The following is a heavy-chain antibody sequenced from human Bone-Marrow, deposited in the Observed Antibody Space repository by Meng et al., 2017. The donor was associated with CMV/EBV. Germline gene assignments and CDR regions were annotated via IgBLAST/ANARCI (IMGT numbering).Heavy chain of an antibody. J-gene: IGHJ6*02. CDR1: GGSISSYY. CDR2: IYYSGST. V-gene: IGHV4-59*12. CDR3: ARGRRTYYDFWSGYERREMVGLMDV. D-gene: IGHD3-3*01. Sequence: SETLSLTCTVSGGSISSYYWSWIRQPPGKGLEWIGYIYYSGSTNYNPSRKSRVTISVDTSKNQFSLKLSSVTAADTAVYYCARGRRTYYDFWSGYERREMVGLMDVWGQGTTVTVSS.